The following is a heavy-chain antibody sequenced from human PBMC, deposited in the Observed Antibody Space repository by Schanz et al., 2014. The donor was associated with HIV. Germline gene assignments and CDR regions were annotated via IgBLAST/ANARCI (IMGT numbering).Heavy chain of an antibody. Sequence: EVQLVESGGGLVKPGGSLRLSCTGSGFSFTTAWMSWVRQAPGKGLEWVGRIKSKGGGETKDYAAPVKDRFTISRDDSKNTLYLQMDSLKIEDTAVYYCAYVPKWELRYYLDYWGQGTLVTVSS. V-gene: IGHV3-15*01. CDR3: AYVPKWELRYYLDY. CDR1: GFSFTTAW. CDR2: IKSKGGGETK. J-gene: IGHJ4*02. D-gene: IGHD1-26*01.